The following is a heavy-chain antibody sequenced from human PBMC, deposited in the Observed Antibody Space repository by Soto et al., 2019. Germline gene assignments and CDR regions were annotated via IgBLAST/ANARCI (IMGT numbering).Heavy chain of an antibody. CDR1: GGSISSGGYS. CDR2: IYHSGST. CDR3: ARDHLGAYHAIDF. J-gene: IGHJ3*01. V-gene: IGHV4-30-2*01. Sequence: SETLSLTCAVSGGSISSGGYSWSWIRQPPGKGLEWIGYIYHSGSTYYNPSLKSRVTISVDRSKNQFSLKLSSVTAADTAVYYCARDHLGAYHAIDFWGQGTRVSVSS. D-gene: IGHD2-2*01.